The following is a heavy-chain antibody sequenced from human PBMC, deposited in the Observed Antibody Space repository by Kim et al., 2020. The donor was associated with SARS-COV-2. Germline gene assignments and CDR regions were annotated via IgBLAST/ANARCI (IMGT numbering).Heavy chain of an antibody. J-gene: IGHJ1*01. CDR1: GFTFSSYS. CDR3: AIQLIHVRHIQADYYDSSGYGN. D-gene: IGHD3-22*01. Sequence: GGSLRLSCAASGFTFSSYSMNWVRQAPGKGLEWVSSISSSSSYIYYADSVKGRFTISRDNAKNSLYLQMNSLRAEDTAVYYCAIQLIHVRHIQADYYDSSGYGNWGQGTLVTVSS. V-gene: IGHV3-21*01. CDR2: ISSSSSYI.